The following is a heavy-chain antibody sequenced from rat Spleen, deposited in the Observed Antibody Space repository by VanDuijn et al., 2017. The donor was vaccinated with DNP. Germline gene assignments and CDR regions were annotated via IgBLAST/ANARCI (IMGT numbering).Heavy chain of an antibody. CDR3: VRWNSGHFDY. J-gene: IGHJ2*01. Sequence: EVQLVESGGGLVQPGRSLKLSCAASGFTFSNYGMAWVRQAPTKGPAWVASIGSGGSNTDFRDSVKGRFAISRDNAKSTLYLQMNSLRSEDMATYYCVRWNSGHFDYWGQGVMVTVSS. CDR2: IGSGGSNT. CDR1: GFTFSNYG. V-gene: IGHV5S13*01. D-gene: IGHD4-3*01.